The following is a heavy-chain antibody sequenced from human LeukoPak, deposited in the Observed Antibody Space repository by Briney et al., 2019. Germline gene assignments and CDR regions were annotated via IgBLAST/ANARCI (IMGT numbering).Heavy chain of an antibody. V-gene: IGHV4-31*03. Sequence: PSQTLSLTCTVSGGSISSGGYSWSWIRQHPGKGLEWIGYIYYSGSTYYNPSLKSRVTISVDTSKNQFSLKLSSVTAADTAVYYCARLTDSGVDYWGQGTLVTVSS. J-gene: IGHJ4*02. CDR1: GGSISSGGYS. D-gene: IGHD6-19*01. CDR3: ARLTDSGVDY. CDR2: IYYSGST.